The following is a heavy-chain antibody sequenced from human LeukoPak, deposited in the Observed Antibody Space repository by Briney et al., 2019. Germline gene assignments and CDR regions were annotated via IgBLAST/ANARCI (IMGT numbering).Heavy chain of an antibody. D-gene: IGHD6-19*01. V-gene: IGHV1-46*01. CDR3: ARLYSSGWYDY. CDR1: GYTFTSNY. CDR2: ISPSGGST. J-gene: IGHJ4*02. Sequence: ASVKVSCKAFGYTFTSNYMHWVRQAPGQGPEWMGGISPSGGSTTYAQKFQGRVTLTRDMSTSTDYLELSSLRSEDTAVYYCARLYSSGWYDYWGQGTLVTVSS.